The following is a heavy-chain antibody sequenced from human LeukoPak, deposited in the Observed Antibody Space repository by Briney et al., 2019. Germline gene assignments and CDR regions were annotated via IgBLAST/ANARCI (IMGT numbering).Heavy chain of an antibody. Sequence: GGSLRLSCVASGFTVTGNYMNWVRQAPGKGLEWVSTIYSSGTPYYADSVKGRFIISRDKSGNTLFLQMNSLRADDTAVYFCARAPVVVGPGVFFESWGQGTLVTVSA. J-gene: IGHJ4*02. CDR2: IYSSGTP. V-gene: IGHV3-53*01. CDR3: ARAPVVVGPGVFFES. D-gene: IGHD2-21*01. CDR1: GFTVTGNY.